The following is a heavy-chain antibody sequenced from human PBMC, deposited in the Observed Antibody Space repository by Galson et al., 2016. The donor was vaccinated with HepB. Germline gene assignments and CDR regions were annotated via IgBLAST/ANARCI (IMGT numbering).Heavy chain of an antibody. CDR2: IYHSGTT. J-gene: IGHJ5*02. D-gene: IGHD1-26*01. V-gene: IGHV4-4*02. Sequence: LSLTCAVSGGSISSSNWWTWVRQPPGKGLEWIGEIYHSGTTHYNPSLESRVTISVDKSKNQSSLKLNSVTAADTAVYYCARNSGGSYLGWFDPWGQGTLVTVSS. CDR3: ARNSGGSYLGWFDP. CDR1: GGSISSSNW.